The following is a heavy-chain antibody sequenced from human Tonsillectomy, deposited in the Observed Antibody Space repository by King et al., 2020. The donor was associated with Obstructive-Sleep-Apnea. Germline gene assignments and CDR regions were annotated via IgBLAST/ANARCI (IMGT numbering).Heavy chain of an antibody. CDR3: ADSRGATVTTRAGWFDP. V-gene: IGHV1-69*12. Sequence: QLVQSGAEVKKPGSSVKVSCKASGGTFSSYAISWVRQAPGQGLEWMGGIIPIFGTANYAQKFQGRVTITADESTSTAYMELSSLRSEDTAVYYCADSRGATVTTRAGWFDPWGQGTLVTVSS. D-gene: IGHD4-17*01. CDR2: IIPIFGTA. J-gene: IGHJ5*02. CDR1: GGTFSSYA.